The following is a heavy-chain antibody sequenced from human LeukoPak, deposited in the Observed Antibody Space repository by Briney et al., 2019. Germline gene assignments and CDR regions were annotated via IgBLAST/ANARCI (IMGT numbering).Heavy chain of an antibody. D-gene: IGHD6-19*01. CDR2: IIPIFGTA. CDR3: ASTPYSSGGDAFDI. Sequence: SVKVSCKASGGTFSSYAISWVRQAPGQGLEWMGRIIPIFGTANYAQKFQGRVTITTDESTSTAYMELSSLRSEDTAVYYCASTPYSSGGDAFDIWGQGTMVTVSS. V-gene: IGHV1-69*05. J-gene: IGHJ3*02. CDR1: GGTFSSYA.